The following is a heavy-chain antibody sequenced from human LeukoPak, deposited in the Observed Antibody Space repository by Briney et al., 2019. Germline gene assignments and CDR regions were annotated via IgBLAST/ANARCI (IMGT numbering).Heavy chain of an antibody. J-gene: IGHJ4*02. V-gene: IGHV3-30*18. D-gene: IGHD3-22*01. Sequence: GRSLRLSCTASGFTFSNYGMHWVRQAPGKGLEWVAVISYDGSNEYYADSVKGRLTISRDNSENTLFLQMNSLRPEDTAVYHCAKVALFSGYYPPFDYWGQGTLVTVSS. CDR2: ISYDGSNE. CDR1: GFTFSNYG. CDR3: AKVALFSGYYPPFDY.